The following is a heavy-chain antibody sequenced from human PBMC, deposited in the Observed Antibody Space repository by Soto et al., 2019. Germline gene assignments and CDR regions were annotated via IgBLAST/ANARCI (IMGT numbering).Heavy chain of an antibody. CDR3: GKVLVGATGHTDSDS. D-gene: IGHD2-15*01. CDR1: GGSIYRSGYY. CDR2: IDYNGVT. V-gene: IGHV4-39*01. Sequence: SETLSLTCTVSGGSIYRSGYYWGWIRQPPGRGLEWIGNIDYNGVTYSNPSLKSRVTISRDTSKNQFSLKLTSVTAADTALYYCGKVLVGATGHTDSDSWGQGTLVTVSS. J-gene: IGHJ4*02.